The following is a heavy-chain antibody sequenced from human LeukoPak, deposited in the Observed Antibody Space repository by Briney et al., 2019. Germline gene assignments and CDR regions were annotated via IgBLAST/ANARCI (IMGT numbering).Heavy chain of an antibody. CDR2: MNPNSGNT. CDR3: ARARRITMIVVANNWFDP. D-gene: IGHD3-22*01. J-gene: IGHJ5*02. Sequence: ASVKVSCKASGYTFTSYDINWVRQATGQGLEWMGWMNPNSGNTGYAQTFQGRVTITRNTSISTAYMELSRLRSDDTAVYYCARARRITMIVVANNWFDPWGQGTLVTVCS. CDR1: GYTFTSYD. V-gene: IGHV1-8*03.